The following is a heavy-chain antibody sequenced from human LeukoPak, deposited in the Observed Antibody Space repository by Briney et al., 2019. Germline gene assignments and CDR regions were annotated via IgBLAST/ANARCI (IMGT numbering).Heavy chain of an antibody. D-gene: IGHD5-18*01. CDR1: GFTFSTYS. J-gene: IGHJ6*02. CDR3: TRGDSNHYYYYGMDV. CDR2: IRSKAYGGTT. Sequence: GGSLRLSCAASGFTFSTYSMNWVRQAPGKGLEWVGFIRSKAYGGTTEYAASVKGRFTISRDDSKSIAYLQMNSLKTEDTAVYYCTRGDSNHYYYYGMDVWGQGTTVTVSS. V-gene: IGHV3-49*04.